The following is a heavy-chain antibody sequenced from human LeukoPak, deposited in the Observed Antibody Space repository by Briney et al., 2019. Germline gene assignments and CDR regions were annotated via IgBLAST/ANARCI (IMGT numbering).Heavy chain of an antibody. Sequence: PGGSLRLSCTASGFTVISYAMSWVRQAPGKGLEGVSSSSSRAGRTYYADSVKGRFTISRDNSKSTVYLHMKSLRVEDTATYYCAKGIVAVTAVPRGFDYWGQGTLVTVSS. CDR3: AKGIVAVTAVPRGFDY. CDR1: GFTVISYA. J-gene: IGHJ4*02. V-gene: IGHV3-23*01. D-gene: IGHD2-21*02. CDR2: SSSRAGRT.